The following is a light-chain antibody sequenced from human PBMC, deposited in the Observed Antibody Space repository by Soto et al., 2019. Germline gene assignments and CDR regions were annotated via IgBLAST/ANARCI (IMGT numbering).Light chain of an antibody. Sequence: QSVLTQPPSASGTPGQRVTISCAVVSSNIGINTVNWYQQLPGTAPKVLIYTDNERPSGVPDRFSGSKSGTSASLAINGLQSGDEADYYCGAWDESLNGYVFGTGTKVTVL. CDR1: SSNIGINT. CDR3: GAWDESLNGYV. CDR2: TDN. V-gene: IGLV1-44*01. J-gene: IGLJ1*01.